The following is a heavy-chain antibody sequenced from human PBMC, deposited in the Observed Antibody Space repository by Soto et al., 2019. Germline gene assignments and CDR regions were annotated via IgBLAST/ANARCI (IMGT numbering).Heavy chain of an antibody. V-gene: IGHV3-23*01. D-gene: IGHD6-13*01. CDR3: ANWRAAALFDY. Sequence: EVQLLESGGGLVQPGGSLRLSCAASGFTFSSYAMSWVRQAPGKGLEWVSAISGSGGSTYYADSVKGRFTISSDNSQNPLYLQMNSLRAEDTAVYYWANWRAAALFDYWGQGTLVTVSS. J-gene: IGHJ4*02. CDR1: GFTFSSYA. CDR2: ISGSGGST.